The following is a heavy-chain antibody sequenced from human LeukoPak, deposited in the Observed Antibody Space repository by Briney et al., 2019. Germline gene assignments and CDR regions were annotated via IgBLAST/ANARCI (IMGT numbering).Heavy chain of an antibody. CDR2: ITSSGYT. Sequence: GSLRLSSAASGFTFSNYYMTLIRQPPGKGLEWLSYITSSGYTTNSDSVKGRFTISRDNAKNSLYLQMNSLRVEDTGVYFCASGSDGGGISNCNGRLGWFGSWGQGAPVTVSS. CDR1: GFTFSNYY. V-gene: IGHV3-11*03. D-gene: IGHD2/OR15-2a*01. J-gene: IGHJ5*01. CDR3: ASGSDGGGISNCNGRLGWFGS.